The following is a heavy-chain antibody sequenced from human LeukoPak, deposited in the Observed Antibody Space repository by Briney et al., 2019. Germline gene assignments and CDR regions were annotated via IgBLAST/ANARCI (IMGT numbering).Heavy chain of an antibody. CDR1: GYTFTGYN. V-gene: IGHV1-2*02. CDR3: ARWIQLWLPLSYYYGMDV. CDR2: INPSSCGT. Sequence: ASVKVSCKDSGYTFTGYNMHWVRQAPGQGLGWMGWINPSSCGTNYAQKVQGRVTMTRDTSISTAYMVLSRLRSDDTAVYYCARWIQLWLPLSYYYGMDVWGQETTVTVSS. D-gene: IGHD5-18*01. J-gene: IGHJ6*02.